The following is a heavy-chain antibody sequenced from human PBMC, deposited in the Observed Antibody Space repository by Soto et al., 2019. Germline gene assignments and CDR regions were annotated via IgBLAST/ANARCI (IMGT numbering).Heavy chain of an antibody. CDR2: MNPNSGNT. CDR1: GYTFTSYD. D-gene: IGHD3-3*01. CDR3: ARGSITIFGVVISLYNWFDP. V-gene: IGHV1-8*01. J-gene: IGHJ5*02. Sequence: ASVKVSCKASGYTFTSYDINWVRQATGQGLEWMGWMNPNSGNTGYAQKFQGRVTMTRNTSISTAYMELSSLRSEDTAVYYCARGSITIFGVVISLYNWFDPWGQGTLVTVSS.